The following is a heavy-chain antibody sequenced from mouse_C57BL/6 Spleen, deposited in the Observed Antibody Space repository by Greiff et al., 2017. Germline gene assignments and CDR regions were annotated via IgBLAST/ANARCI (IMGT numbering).Heavy chain of an antibody. CDR1: GYTFTSYW. J-gene: IGHJ2*01. CDR2: IHPNSGST. Sequence: QVQLQQPGAELVKPGASVKLSCKASGYTFTSYWMHWVKQRPGQGLEWIGMIHPNSGSTNYNEKFKSKATLTVDKSSSTAYMQLSSLTSEDSAVYYCASPLYYGYDGDYWGQGTTRTVSS. CDR3: ASPLYYGYDGDY. D-gene: IGHD2-2*01. V-gene: IGHV1-64*01.